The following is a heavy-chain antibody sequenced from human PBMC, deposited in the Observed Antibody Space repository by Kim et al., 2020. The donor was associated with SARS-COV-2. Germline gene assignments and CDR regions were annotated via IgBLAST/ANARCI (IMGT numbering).Heavy chain of an antibody. J-gene: IGHJ4*02. D-gene: IGHD6-6*01. V-gene: IGHV4-34*01. Sequence: TNYNPSLKSRVTISVDTSKNQFSLKLSSVTAADTAVYYCARVKSSSPCDYWGQGTLVTVSS. CDR2: T. CDR3: ARVKSSSPCDY.